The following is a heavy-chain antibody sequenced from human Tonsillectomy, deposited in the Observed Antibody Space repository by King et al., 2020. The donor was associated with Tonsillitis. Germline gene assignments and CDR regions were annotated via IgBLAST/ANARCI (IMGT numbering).Heavy chain of an antibody. CDR2: INWNGGST. CDR3: ARDHCYGSGCREFDF. CDR1: GFTFDDYD. Sequence: DVQLVESGGGVVRPGGSLRLSCAASGFTFDDYDMTWVRQAPGKGLEWVSTINWNGGSTGYADSVKGRFIISRDNAKNSLFLQMNSLRAEDTAFYYCARDHCYGSGCREFDFWGQGTLVTVSS. D-gene: IGHD3-10*01. J-gene: IGHJ4*02. V-gene: IGHV3-20*04.